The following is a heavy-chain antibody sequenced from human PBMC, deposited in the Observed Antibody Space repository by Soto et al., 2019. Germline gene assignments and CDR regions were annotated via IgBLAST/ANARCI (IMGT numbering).Heavy chain of an antibody. Sequence: SETLSLTCTVSGGSISSSSYYWGWIRQPPGKGLEWIGSIYYSGSTYYNPSLKSRVTISVDTSKNQFSLKLSSVTASDTAVYYCARSRHNWNDTKYYFDYWGQGTLVTVS. V-gene: IGHV4-39*01. CDR3: ARSRHNWNDTKYYFDY. CDR1: GGSISSSSYY. CDR2: IYYSGST. D-gene: IGHD1-1*01. J-gene: IGHJ4*02.